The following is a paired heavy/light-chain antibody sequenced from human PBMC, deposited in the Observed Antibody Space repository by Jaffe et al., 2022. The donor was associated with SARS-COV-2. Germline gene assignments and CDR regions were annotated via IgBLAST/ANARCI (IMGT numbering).Heavy chain of an antibody. V-gene: IGHV4-4*02. Sequence: QVQLQESGPGLVKPSGTLSLTCAVSGGSISSSNWWSWVRQPPGKGLEWIGEIYHSGSTNYNPSLKSRVTISVDKSKNQFSLKLSSVTAADTAVYYCASSIPPRTRRRDGFPPQFDYWGQGTLVTVSS. CDR2: IYHSGST. J-gene: IGHJ4*02. D-gene: IGHD3-3*02. CDR3: ASSIPPRTRRRDGFPPQFDY. CDR1: GGSISSSNW.
Light chain of an antibody. V-gene: IGKV3-11*01. CDR3: QQRSNWPPLYT. J-gene: IGKJ2*01. CDR1: QSVSSY. CDR2: DAS. Sequence: EIVLTQSPATLSLSPGERATLSCRASQSVSSYLAWYQQKPGQAPRLLIYDASNRATGIPARFSGSGSGTDFTLTISSLEPEDFAVYYCQQRSNWPPLYTFGQGTKLEIK.